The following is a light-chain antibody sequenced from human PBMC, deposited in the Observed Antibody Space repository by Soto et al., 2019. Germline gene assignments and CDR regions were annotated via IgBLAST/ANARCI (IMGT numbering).Light chain of an antibody. V-gene: IGLV1-40*01. Sequence: QSVLTQPPSVSGAPGQRVTISCTGSSSNIGARYDVHWYQHLPGTAPQLLIYGNINRPSGVPDRFSGSRSGTSASLAISGLQAEDEADYYCQSYDRSLSGKVFGTGTKLTVL. CDR3: QSYDRSLSGKV. CDR2: GNI. J-gene: IGLJ1*01. CDR1: SSNIGARYD.